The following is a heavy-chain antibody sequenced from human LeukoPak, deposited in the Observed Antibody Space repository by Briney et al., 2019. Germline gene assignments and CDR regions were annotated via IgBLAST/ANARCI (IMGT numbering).Heavy chain of an antibody. CDR3: ARDTNGFDV. J-gene: IGHJ3*01. CDR2: INPNSGGT. D-gene: IGHD1-1*01. V-gene: IGHV1-2*02. CDR1: AYTFTVNY. Sequence: GASVKVSCTGSAYTFTVNYMHWVRHAPGQGLEWMGWINPNSGGTNYAQKFQGRVTMTRDTSISAAYMELSTLRSDGTAVYYCARDTNGFDVWGQGTMVTVSS.